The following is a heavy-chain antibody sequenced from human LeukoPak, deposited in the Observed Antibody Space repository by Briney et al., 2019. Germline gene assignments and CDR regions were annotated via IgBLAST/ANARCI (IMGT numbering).Heavy chain of an antibody. D-gene: IGHD3-3*01. J-gene: IGHJ6*03. CDR2: INPSGGST. CDR1: GYTFTSYY. Sequence: ASVKVSCKASGYTFTSYYMHWVRQAPGQGLEWMGIINPSGGSTSYAQKFQGRVTMTRDMSTSTVYMELSSLRSEDTAVYYCARGRGITIFGVVIRPPYYYYYMDVWGKGTTVTVSS. CDR3: ARGRGITIFGVVIRPPYYYYYMDV. V-gene: IGHV1-46*01.